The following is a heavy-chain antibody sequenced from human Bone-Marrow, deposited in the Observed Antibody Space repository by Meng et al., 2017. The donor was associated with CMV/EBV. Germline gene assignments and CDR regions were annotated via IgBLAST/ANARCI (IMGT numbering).Heavy chain of an antibody. Sequence: GESLKISCAASGFIFNNHWMHWVRQAPGKGLEWVPFIRYDGSNKYYADSVKGRFTSSRDNSKNTLYLQMNSLRAEDTAVYYCAKGFRPTVVTPKAFYYGMDFWGQGTTVTVSS. V-gene: IGHV3-30*02. CDR3: AKGFRPTVVTPKAFYYGMDF. J-gene: IGHJ6*02. D-gene: IGHD4-23*01. CDR1: GFIFNNHW. CDR2: IRYDGSNK.